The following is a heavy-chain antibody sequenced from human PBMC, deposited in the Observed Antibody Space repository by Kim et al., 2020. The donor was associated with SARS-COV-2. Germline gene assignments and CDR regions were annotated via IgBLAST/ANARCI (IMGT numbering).Heavy chain of an antibody. CDR2: ISWNSGTI. V-gene: IGHV3-9*01. Sequence: GGSLRLSCAASGFTFDNYAMHWVRQAPGKGLEWVSGISWNSGTIGYADSVKGRFSISRDNAKNFLYLQVSSLTADDTALYYCARDPGNYGSGSYFGAEFDYWGQGTLLTVSS. J-gene: IGHJ4*02. D-gene: IGHD3-10*01. CDR3: ARDPGNYGSGSYFGAEFDY. CDR1: GFTFDNYA.